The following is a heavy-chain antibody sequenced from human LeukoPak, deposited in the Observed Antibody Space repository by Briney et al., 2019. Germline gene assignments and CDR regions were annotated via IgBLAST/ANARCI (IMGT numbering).Heavy chain of an antibody. Sequence: GASVKVSCKASGDTFNSYAISWVRQAPGQGLEGMGGNIPIFGTTNYAQKFQGRVTITTDESTSTAYMELSSLRSEDTAVYYCASHIYCGGDCYPLFDYWGQGTLVTVSS. CDR3: ASHIYCGGDCYPLFDY. J-gene: IGHJ4*02. V-gene: IGHV1-69*05. CDR1: GDTFNSYA. CDR2: NIPIFGTT. D-gene: IGHD2-21*02.